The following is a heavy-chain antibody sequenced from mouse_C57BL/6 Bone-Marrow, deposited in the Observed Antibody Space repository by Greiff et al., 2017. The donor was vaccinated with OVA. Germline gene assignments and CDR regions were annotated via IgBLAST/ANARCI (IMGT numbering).Heavy chain of an antibody. CDR3: ARGGFRDYSNFYYAMDY. CDR2: ILPGSGST. V-gene: IGHV1-9*01. D-gene: IGHD2-5*01. J-gene: IGHJ4*01. CDR1: GYTFTGYW. Sequence: QVQLQQSGAELMKPGASVKLSCKATGYTFTGYWIEWVKQRPGHGLEWIGEILPGSGSTNYNEKFKGKATFTADTSSNTAYMQLSSLTTEDSAIYYCARGGFRDYSNFYYAMDYWGPGTSVTVSS.